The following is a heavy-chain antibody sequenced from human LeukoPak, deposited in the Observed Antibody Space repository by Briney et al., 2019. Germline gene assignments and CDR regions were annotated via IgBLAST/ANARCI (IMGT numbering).Heavy chain of an antibody. CDR2: ISYDGSNK. J-gene: IGHJ5*02. Sequence: GGSLRLSCAASGFTFSSYAMHWVRQAPGKGLEWVAVISYDGSNKYYADSVKGRFTISRDNSKNTLYLQMNSLRAEDTAVYYCACPGRNYYGSGSYPFDPWGQGTLVTVSS. CDR1: GFTFSSYA. D-gene: IGHD3-10*01. CDR3: ACPGRNYYGSGSYPFDP. V-gene: IGHV3-30-3*01.